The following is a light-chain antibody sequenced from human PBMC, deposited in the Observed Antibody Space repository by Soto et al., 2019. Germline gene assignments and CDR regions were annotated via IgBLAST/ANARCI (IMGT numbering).Light chain of an antibody. Sequence: DIQMTQSPSTLSASVGDTVTITCRASQNINNYLAWYLQKPGKAPKLLIYSASTLESGVPLRFSGSGSGTEFTLTISILQPDDFATYFCQQYNRYSDTFGQGTKLEI. CDR2: SAS. J-gene: IGKJ2*01. CDR3: QQYNRYSDT. CDR1: QNINNY. V-gene: IGKV1-5*03.